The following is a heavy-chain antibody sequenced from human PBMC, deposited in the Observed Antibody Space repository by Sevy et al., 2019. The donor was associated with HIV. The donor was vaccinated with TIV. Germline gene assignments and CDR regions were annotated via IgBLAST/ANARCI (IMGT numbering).Heavy chain of an antibody. Sequence: GGSLRLSCAASGFTLSDYYMSWIRQAPGKGLEWVSYISGSDNTKYYADSVKGPFTISRDNAKNSLYLQMNSLRAEDTAVYYGARDHVKDGDLGDYYYFAMDVWGQGTTVTVSS. CDR2: ISGSDNTK. V-gene: IGHV3-11*01. D-gene: IGHD4-17*01. CDR1: GFTLSDYY. CDR3: ARDHVKDGDLGDYYYFAMDV. J-gene: IGHJ6*02.